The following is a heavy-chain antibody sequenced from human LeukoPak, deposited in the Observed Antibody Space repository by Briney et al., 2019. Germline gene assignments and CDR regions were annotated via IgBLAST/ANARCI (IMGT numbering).Heavy chain of an antibody. V-gene: IGHV3-21*01. CDR1: GFIFSSYS. D-gene: IGHD4-17*01. CDR3: ATGDYGAFDI. CDR2: ISSSSSYI. J-gene: IGHJ3*02. Sequence: GGSLRLSCVASGFIFSSYSMNWVRQAPGRGLEWVSSISSSSSYIYYADSVKGRFTISRDNAKNSLYLQMNSLRAEDTAVYYCATGDYGAFDIWGQGTMVTVSS.